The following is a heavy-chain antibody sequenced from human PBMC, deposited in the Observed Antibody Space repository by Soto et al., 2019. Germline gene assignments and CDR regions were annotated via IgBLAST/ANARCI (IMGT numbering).Heavy chain of an antibody. CDR1: GGSISSGGYY. V-gene: IGHV4-39*01. D-gene: IGHD3-10*01. CDR2: IYYSGST. J-gene: IGHJ6*03. Sequence: PSETLSLTCTVSGGSISSGGYYWSWIRQHPGKGLEWIGNIYYSGSTYYNPSLKSRVTIAVDTSKNQFSLILTSVTAADTAVYYCARVLRDYPFYYYYMDVWGKGTTVTVSS. CDR3: ARVLRDYPFYYYYMDV.